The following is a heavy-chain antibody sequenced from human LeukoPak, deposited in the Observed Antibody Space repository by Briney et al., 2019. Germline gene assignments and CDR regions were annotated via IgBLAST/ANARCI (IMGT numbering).Heavy chain of an antibody. CDR1: GFTFSSYS. Sequence: PGGSLRLSCAASGFTFSSYSMNWVRQAPGKGLEWVSSISSSSSYIYYADSVKGRFTISRDNAKNSLYLQMNSLRAEDTAVYYCAREARGPAAVGYFDYWGQGTLVTVSS. V-gene: IGHV3-21*01. CDR3: AREARGPAAVGYFDY. D-gene: IGHD2-2*01. J-gene: IGHJ4*02. CDR2: ISSSSSYI.